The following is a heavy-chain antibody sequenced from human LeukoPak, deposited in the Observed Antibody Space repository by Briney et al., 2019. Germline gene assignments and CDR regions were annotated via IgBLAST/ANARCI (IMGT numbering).Heavy chain of an antibody. D-gene: IGHD2-2*02. CDR1: GFPFSTYW. CDR2: IKQDGSEK. Sequence: GGSLRLSCAASGFPFSTYWMSWVRQAPGKGLEWVANIKQDGSEKYYVDSVKGRFTISRDNAKNSLYPQMNSLRAEDTAVYYCATNSGGYCSTTNCYTGRFDYWGQGTLVTVSS. CDR3: ATNSGGYCSTTNCYTGRFDY. J-gene: IGHJ4*02. V-gene: IGHV3-7*01.